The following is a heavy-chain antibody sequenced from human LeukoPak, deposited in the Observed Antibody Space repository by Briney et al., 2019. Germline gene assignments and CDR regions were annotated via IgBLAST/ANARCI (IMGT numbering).Heavy chain of an antibody. CDR1: GFTFNRNA. J-gene: IGHJ4*02. CDR2: IGGSGDKT. D-gene: IGHD6-19*01. CDR3: ARRGDASSGWGDHDY. Sequence: GGSLRLSCAASGFTFNRNAISWVRQAPGKGLEWVPTIGGSGDKTFYADSVKGRFTISRDNSKNMLHLQMSSLTGEDTALYYCARRGDASSGWGDHDYWGQGALVTVSS. V-gene: IGHV3-23*01.